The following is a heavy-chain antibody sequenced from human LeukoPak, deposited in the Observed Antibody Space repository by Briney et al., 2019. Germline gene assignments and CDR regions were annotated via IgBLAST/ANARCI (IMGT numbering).Heavy chain of an antibody. CDR1: GGSISSSSYY. CDR3: GRTPIYGFGESTG. D-gene: IGHD3-10*01. CDR2: IYYSGST. J-gene: IGHJ4*02. V-gene: IGHV4-39*07. Sequence: SKTLSLTCTVSGGSISSSSYYWGWIRQPPGKGLEWIGSIYYSGSTYYNPSLKSRVTISVDTSKNQFSLKLSSVTAADTAVYYCGRTPIYGFGESTGWGQGTLVTVSS.